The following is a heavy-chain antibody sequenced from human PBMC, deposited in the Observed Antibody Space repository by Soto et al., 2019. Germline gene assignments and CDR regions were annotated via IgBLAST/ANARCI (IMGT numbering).Heavy chain of an antibody. D-gene: IGHD6-6*01. J-gene: IGHJ4*02. Sequence: SETLSLTCAVYCGSFSGYSWSWIRQPPGKGLEWIGEINHSGSTNYNPSLKSRVTMSVDTSKNQFSLKLSSVTAADTAVYYCARTSRFDCWGQGTLVTVSS. V-gene: IGHV4-34*01. CDR2: INHSGST. CDR1: CGSFSGYS. CDR3: ARTSRFDC.